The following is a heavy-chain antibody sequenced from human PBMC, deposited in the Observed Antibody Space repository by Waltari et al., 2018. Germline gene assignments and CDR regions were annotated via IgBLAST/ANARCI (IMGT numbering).Heavy chain of an antibody. D-gene: IGHD4-4*01. CDR3: VAYSPFFDY. V-gene: IGHV3-7*01. J-gene: IGHJ4*02. CDR2: IKQEGREK. CDR1: GFTFRSSC. Sequence: EVQLVESGGGLVQPGGSLRLSCAASGFTFRSSCMGWVRQAPGKGLEWVANIKQEGREKYYVDSVKGRFTISRDNAKNSLYLQMNSLRAEDTAVYYCVAYSPFFDYWGQGTLVTVSS.